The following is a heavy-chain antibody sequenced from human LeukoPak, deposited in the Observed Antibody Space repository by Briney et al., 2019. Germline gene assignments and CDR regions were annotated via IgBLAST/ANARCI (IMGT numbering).Heavy chain of an antibody. D-gene: IGHD6-13*01. CDR2: ISRSGTTI. J-gene: IGHJ4*02. CDR3: GKDQNVAAAGVLYDY. V-gene: IGHV3-48*03. CDR1: GFTFSSYE. Sequence: GGSLRLSCAASGFTFSSYEMNWVRQAPGKGLEWVSYISRSGTTIYYADSVKGRFTISRDNAKNSLYLQMNSLRAEDTAVYYCGKDQNVAAAGVLYDYWGQGTLVTVSS.